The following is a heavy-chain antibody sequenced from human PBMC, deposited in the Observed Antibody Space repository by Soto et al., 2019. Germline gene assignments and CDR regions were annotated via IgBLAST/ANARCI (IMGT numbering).Heavy chain of an antibody. D-gene: IGHD3-10*01. CDR1: GFTFSSYS. Sequence: EVQLVESGGGLVKPGGSLRLSCAASGFTFSSYSMNWVRQAPGKGLEWVSSISSSSSYIYYADSVKGRFTISRDNAKNSLYLQMNSLRAEDTAVYYCAVWFGEPGYYYYYYMDVWGKGTTVTVSS. J-gene: IGHJ6*03. V-gene: IGHV3-21*01. CDR3: AVWFGEPGYYYYYYMDV. CDR2: ISSSSSYI.